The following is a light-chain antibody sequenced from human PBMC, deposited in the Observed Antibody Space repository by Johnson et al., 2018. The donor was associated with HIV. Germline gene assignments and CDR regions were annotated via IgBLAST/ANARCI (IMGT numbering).Light chain of an antibody. Sequence: QSVLTQSPSVSAAPGQKVSISCSGNSCDIGNNYVSSHQQLPGTAPKLLIYDNKKRPSGIPDRISGSKSGTSATLGITGLQTGDEADYYCGTWDSSLGAWVFGTGTKVTVL. V-gene: IGLV1-51*01. CDR3: GTWDSSLGAWV. CDR2: DNK. J-gene: IGLJ1*01. CDR1: SCDIGNNY.